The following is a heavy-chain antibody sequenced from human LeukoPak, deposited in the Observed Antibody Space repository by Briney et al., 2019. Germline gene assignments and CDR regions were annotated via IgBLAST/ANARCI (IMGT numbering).Heavy chain of an antibody. D-gene: IGHD3-10*01. V-gene: IGHV5-51*01. Sequence: GESLKISCKGSGYSFTSYWIGWVRQMPGKGLEWMGIIYPGDSDTRYSPSFQGQVTISADKSISTAYLQWSSLKASDTAMYYCARHITMVRGVTREFDYWGQGTLVTVSS. J-gene: IGHJ4*02. CDR2: IYPGDSDT. CDR1: GYSFTSYW. CDR3: ARHITMVRGVTREFDY.